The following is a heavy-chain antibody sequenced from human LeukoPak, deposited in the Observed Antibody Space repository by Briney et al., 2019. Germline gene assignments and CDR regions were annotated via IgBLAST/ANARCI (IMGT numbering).Heavy chain of an antibody. D-gene: IGHD5-24*01. J-gene: IGHJ4*02. V-gene: IGHV4-59*01. Sequence: PSETLSLTCTVSGGSISSYYWSWIRQPPGKGLEWIGYIYYSGSTNYNPSLKSRVTISVDTSKNQFSLKLSSVTAADTAVYYCARGGVGRDGYIGNLAYWGQGTLVTVSS. CDR3: ARGGVGRDGYIGNLAY. CDR2: IYYSGST. CDR1: GGSISSYY.